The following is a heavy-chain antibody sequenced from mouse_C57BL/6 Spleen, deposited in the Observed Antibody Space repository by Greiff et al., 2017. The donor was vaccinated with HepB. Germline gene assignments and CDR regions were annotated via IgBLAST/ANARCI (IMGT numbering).Heavy chain of an antibody. CDR1: GYTFTSYW. CDR3: AGNYYGISPYYLDY. J-gene: IGHJ2*01. CDR2: IYPGSGST. V-gene: IGHV1-55*01. Sequence: QVQLQQPGAELVKPGASVKMSCKASGYTFTSYWITWVKQRPGQGLEWIGDIYPGSGSTNYNEKFKSKATLTADTSSSTAYMQLSSLTSEDSAVYDCAGNYYGISPYYLDYWGQGTTLTVAS. D-gene: IGHD1-1*01.